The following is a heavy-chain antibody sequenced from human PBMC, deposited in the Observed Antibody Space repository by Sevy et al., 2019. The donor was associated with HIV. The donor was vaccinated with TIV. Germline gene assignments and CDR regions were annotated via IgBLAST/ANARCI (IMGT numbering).Heavy chain of an antibody. J-gene: IGHJ6*02. CDR3: ARGASCTLPAFYYYGWDV. V-gene: IGHV5-51*01. Sequence: GESLKISCKASGYRFTDYWIVWVRHMPGKGLEWMGIIYPGDSDSRYSPSFQGQVTISADKSINTAYLQWRTLKASDTAMYYCARGASCTLPAFYYYGWDVWGQGTTVTVSS. CDR2: IYPGDSDS. CDR1: GYRFTDYW. D-gene: IGHD2-8*01.